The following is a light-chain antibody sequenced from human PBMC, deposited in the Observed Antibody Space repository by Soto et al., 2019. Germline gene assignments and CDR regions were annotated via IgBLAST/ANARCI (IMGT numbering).Light chain of an antibody. Sequence: QSALTQPPSASGSPGQSVTISCTGTSSDVGGYNYVSWYQQHPGKAPKLMIYEVSKRPSGVPDRFSGSKSGNTASLTVSGLQAEDEADYYCSSYAGSNWWVFGTGTKLTVI. J-gene: IGLJ1*01. V-gene: IGLV2-8*01. CDR1: SSDVGGYNY. CDR2: EVS. CDR3: SSYAGSNWWV.